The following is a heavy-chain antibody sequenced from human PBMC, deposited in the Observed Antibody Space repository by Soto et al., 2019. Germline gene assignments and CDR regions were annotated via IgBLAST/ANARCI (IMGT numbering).Heavy chain of an antibody. V-gene: IGHV1-2*04. D-gene: IGHD6-6*01. J-gene: IGHJ4*02. CDR1: GYTFTGYY. CDR2: INPNSGGT. CDR3: ARVRQLVPGSIDY. Sequence: ASVKVSCKASGYTFTGYYMHWVRQAPGQGLEWMGWINPNSGGTNYAQKFQGWVTMTRDTSTSTAYMELRSLRSDDTAVYFCARVRQLVPGSIDYWGQGTLVTVSS.